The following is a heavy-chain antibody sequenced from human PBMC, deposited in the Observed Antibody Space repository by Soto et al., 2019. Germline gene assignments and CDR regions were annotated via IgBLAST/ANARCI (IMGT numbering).Heavy chain of an antibody. J-gene: IGHJ4*02. Sequence: SETLSLTCTVSGGSITSYYWTWIRQPPGKGLEWIGYIFYSGSTNYNPSLKSRVTISVDTSKKQFSLKLSSVTAADTALYYCARESPSGNYYDDRGQGTPVTVSS. CDR1: GGSITSYY. CDR3: ARESPSGNYYDD. D-gene: IGHD1-26*01. V-gene: IGHV4-59*01. CDR2: IFYSGST.